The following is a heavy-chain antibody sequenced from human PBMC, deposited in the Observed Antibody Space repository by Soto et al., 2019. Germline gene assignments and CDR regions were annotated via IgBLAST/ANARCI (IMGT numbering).Heavy chain of an antibody. CDR2: IYNSGST. CDR3: ARAKSATTRVRGQELWAEPKYSYYYYIAV. Sequence: QLQLQESGPGLVKPSETLSLTCTVSGGSISSYYWSWMRQPPRKGLEWIGNIYNSGSTNYNPSLKSRVSISVDTSKNQFSLKLNAVTGADTAVYYCARAKSATTRVRGQELWAEPKYSYYYYIAVWGEGTTVTVCS. V-gene: IGHV4-59*01. J-gene: IGHJ6*03. D-gene: IGHD6-13*01. CDR1: GGSISSYY.